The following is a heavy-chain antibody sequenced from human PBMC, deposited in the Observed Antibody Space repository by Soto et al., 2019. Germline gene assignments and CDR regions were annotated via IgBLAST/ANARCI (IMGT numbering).Heavy chain of an antibody. CDR3: ARHPTPNYYYYGMDV. J-gene: IGHJ6*02. CDR1: GYSFTSYW. Sequence: GESLKISCKGSGYSFTSYWIGWVRQMPGKGLEWMGIIYPGDSDTRYSPSFQGQVPISADKSISTAYLQWSSLKASDTAMYYCARHPTPNYYYYGMDVWGQGTTVTVSS. CDR2: IYPGDSDT. V-gene: IGHV5-51*01.